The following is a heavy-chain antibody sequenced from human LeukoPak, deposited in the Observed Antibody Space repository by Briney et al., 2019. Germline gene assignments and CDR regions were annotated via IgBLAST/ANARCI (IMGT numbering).Heavy chain of an antibody. V-gene: IGHV1-69*05. D-gene: IGHD2-2*01. CDR1: GGTFGSYA. CDR3: ARDGGYCSSTSCLEAYRLDLGAYYYYYMDV. CDR2: IIPIFGTA. Sequence: SVKVSCKASGGTFGSYAISWVRQAPGQGLEWMGGIIPIFGTANYAQKFQGRVTITTDESTSTAYMELSSLRSEDTAVYYCARDGGYCSSTSCLEAYRLDLGAYYYYYMDVWGKGTTVTVSS. J-gene: IGHJ6*03.